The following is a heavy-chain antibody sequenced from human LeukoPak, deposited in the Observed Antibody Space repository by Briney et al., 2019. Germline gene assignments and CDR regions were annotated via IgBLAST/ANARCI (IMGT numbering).Heavy chain of an antibody. Sequence: SETLSLTCAVCGGSFSGYYWSWIRQPPGKGLEWIGEINHSGSTNYNPSLKSRVTISVDTSKNQFSLKLSSVTAADTAVYYCARGIVGATAPTRFDPWGQGTLVTVSS. J-gene: IGHJ5*02. CDR3: ARGIVGATAPTRFDP. V-gene: IGHV4-34*01. D-gene: IGHD1-26*01. CDR2: INHSGST. CDR1: GGSFSGYY.